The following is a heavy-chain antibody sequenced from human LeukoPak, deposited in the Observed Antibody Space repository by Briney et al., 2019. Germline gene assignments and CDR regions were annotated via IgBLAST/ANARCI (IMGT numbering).Heavy chain of an antibody. J-gene: IGHJ4*02. CDR2: ISYDGSNK. D-gene: IGHD3-16*01. CDR3: ARDSYVSGKYTLDY. CDR1: GFTFSSYA. V-gene: IGHV3-30-3*01. Sequence: GGSPRLSCAASGFTFSSYAMNWVRQALGKGLEWVAVISYDGSNKYYADSVKGRFTISRDNSKNTLYLQMNSLRAEDTAVYYCARDSYVSGKYTLDYWGQGTLVTVSS.